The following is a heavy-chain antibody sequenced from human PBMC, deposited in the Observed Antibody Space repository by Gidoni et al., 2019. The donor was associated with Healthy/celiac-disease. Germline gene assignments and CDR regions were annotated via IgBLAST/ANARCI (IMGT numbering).Heavy chain of an antibody. Sequence: EVQLVESGGGLVQPGRSLSLSCAASGFTFDDYAMHWVRQAPGKGLEWVSGISWNSGSIGYADSVKGRFTISRDNAKNSLYLQMNSLRAEDTALYYCAKGGGFHCSGGSCYSDYFDYWGQGTLVTVSS. V-gene: IGHV3-9*01. D-gene: IGHD2-15*01. CDR3: AKGGGFHCSGGSCYSDYFDY. J-gene: IGHJ4*02. CDR2: ISWNSGSI. CDR1: GFTFDDYA.